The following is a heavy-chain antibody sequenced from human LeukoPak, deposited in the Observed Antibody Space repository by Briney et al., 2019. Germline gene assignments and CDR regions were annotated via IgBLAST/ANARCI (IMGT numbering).Heavy chain of an antibody. V-gene: IGHV3-7*01. CDR3: ARDPDSSGYYYGGAFDI. J-gene: IGHJ3*02. CDR1: GFTFSSYW. D-gene: IGHD3-22*01. Sequence: GGSLRLSCAASGFTFSSYWMSWVRQAPGKGLEWVANIKQDGSEKYYVDSVKGRFTISRDNAKNSPYLQMDSLRAEDTAVYYCARDPDSSGYYYGGAFDIWGQGTMVTVSS. CDR2: IKQDGSEK.